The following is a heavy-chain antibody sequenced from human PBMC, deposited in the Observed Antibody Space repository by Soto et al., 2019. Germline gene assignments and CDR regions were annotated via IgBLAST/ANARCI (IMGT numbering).Heavy chain of an antibody. V-gene: IGHV4-59*01. CDR1: GGSISSYY. CDR2: IYYSGST. Sequence: SQTPSLTCSVAGGSISSYYWSWIRQPPGKGLEWIGYIYYSGSTNYNPSLKSRVTISVDTSKNQFSLKLSSVTAADTAVYYCARRYCSGGSCPHAFDIWGQGTMVTVSS. CDR3: ARRYCSGGSCPHAFDI. J-gene: IGHJ3*02. D-gene: IGHD2-15*01.